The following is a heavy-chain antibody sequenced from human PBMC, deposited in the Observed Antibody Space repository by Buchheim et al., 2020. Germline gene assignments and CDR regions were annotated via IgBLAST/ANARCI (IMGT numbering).Heavy chain of an antibody. CDR2: INHSGST. D-gene: IGHD2-2*01. V-gene: IGHV4-34*01. Sequence: QVQLQQWGAGLLKPSETLSLTCAVYGGSFSGYYWSWIRQPPGKGLEWIGEINHSGSTNYNPSLKSRVTISVDTSKNQFSLKLSSVTAADTAVYYCARKGLVVVPAAFVRWFDPWGQGTL. CDR1: GGSFSGYY. J-gene: IGHJ5*02. CDR3: ARKGLVVVPAAFVRWFDP.